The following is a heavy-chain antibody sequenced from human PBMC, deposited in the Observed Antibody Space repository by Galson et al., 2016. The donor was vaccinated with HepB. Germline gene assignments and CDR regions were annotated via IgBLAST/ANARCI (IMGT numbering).Heavy chain of an antibody. CDR1: GFTFNNYG. Sequence: SLRLSCAASGFTFNNYGMHWVRQAPGKGLDWVAVISNDGTTTYSADSVKGRFTISSDNSKHTLYLQMTSLRPEDTAIYYCAGAFDYWGQGILVTVSS. CDR2: ISNDGTTT. V-gene: IGHV3-30*03. CDR3: AGAFDY. J-gene: IGHJ4*02.